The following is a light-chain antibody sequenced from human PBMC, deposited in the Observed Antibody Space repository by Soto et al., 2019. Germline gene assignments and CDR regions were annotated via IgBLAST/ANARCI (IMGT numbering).Light chain of an antibody. Sequence: EIVLTQSPGTLSLSPGERATLSCRASQSVSSTYLTWYQQKPGQAPRLLIYEASRRATGIPDRFSGSGSGTDFTLTISCLQSEDFATYYCQQYYSFPWTFGQGTKVDIK. CDR1: QSVSSTY. J-gene: IGKJ1*01. CDR2: EAS. V-gene: IGKV3-20*01. CDR3: QQYYSFPWT.